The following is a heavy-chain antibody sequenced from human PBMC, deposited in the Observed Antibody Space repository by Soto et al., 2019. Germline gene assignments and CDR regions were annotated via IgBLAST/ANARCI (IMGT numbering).Heavy chain of an antibody. J-gene: IGHJ4*02. CDR2: IYTSGTT. CDR1: GRSMSGYY. Sequence: ASETLSLTCTVSGRSMSGYYWSWIRQPAGERLEWIGRIYTSGTTDFNPSLKGRVTMSVDTSKNQFSLKLTSVTAADTALYYCAREDDYDTGYYVDWGQGTQVTVSS. V-gene: IGHV4-4*07. D-gene: IGHD3-9*01. CDR3: AREDDYDTGYYVD.